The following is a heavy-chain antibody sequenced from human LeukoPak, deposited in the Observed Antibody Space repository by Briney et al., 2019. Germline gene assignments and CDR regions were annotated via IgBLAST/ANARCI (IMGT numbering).Heavy chain of an antibody. Sequence: TASETLSLTCTVSGGSISSYYWSWIRQPPGKGLEWIGYIYYSGSTNYNPSLKSRVTISVDTSKNQFSLKLSSVTAADTAAYYCARQYCTNGVCSLDYWGQGTLVTVSS. CDR1: GGSISSYY. CDR2: IYYSGST. J-gene: IGHJ4*02. D-gene: IGHD2-8*01. CDR3: ARQYCTNGVCSLDY. V-gene: IGHV4-59*01.